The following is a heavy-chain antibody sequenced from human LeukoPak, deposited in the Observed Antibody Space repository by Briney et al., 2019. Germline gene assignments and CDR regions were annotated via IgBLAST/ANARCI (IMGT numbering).Heavy chain of an antibody. CDR3: AKEPAITMVRGVTDY. J-gene: IGHJ4*02. CDR1: GFTFSSYG. CDR2: IRYDGSNK. D-gene: IGHD3-10*01. V-gene: IGHV3-30*02. Sequence: GGSLGLSCAASGFTFSSYGMHWVRQAPGKGLEWVAFIRYDGSNKYYADSVKGRFTISRDNSKNTLYLQMNSRRAEGTAVYYGAKEPAITMVRGVTDYWGQGTLVTVSS.